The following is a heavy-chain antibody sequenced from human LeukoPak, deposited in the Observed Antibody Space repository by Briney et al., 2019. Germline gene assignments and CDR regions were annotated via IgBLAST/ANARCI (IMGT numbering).Heavy chain of an antibody. CDR2: IYTSGST. V-gene: IGHV4-4*07. Sequence: PSETLSLTCTVSGGSISSYYWSWIRQPAGKGLEWIGRIYTSGSTNYNPSLKSRVTMSVDTSKNQFSLKLSSVTAADTAVYYCARLGYYYDSSGYYPFDYWGQGTLVTVSS. D-gene: IGHD3-22*01. CDR1: GGSISSYY. J-gene: IGHJ4*02. CDR3: ARLGYYYDSSGYYPFDY.